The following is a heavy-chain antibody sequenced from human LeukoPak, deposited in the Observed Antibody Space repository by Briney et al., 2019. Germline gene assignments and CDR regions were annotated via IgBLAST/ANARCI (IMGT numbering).Heavy chain of an antibody. CDR2: INGNGGST. J-gene: IGHJ4*02. CDR1: GFTFDDYG. D-gene: IGHD4-17*01. V-gene: IGHV3-20*04. Sequence: GGSLRLSCAASGFTFDDYGMSWVRQAPGKGLEWVSDINGNGGSTGYADSVKGRFTISRDNAKNSLYLQMNSLRAEDTALYYCARDPYGDYEGLLIDYWRQGSLVTVS. CDR3: ARDPYGDYEGLLIDY.